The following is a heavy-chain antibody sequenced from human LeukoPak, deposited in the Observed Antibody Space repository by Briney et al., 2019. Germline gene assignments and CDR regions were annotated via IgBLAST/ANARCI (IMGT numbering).Heavy chain of an antibody. Sequence: GESLKISCKGSGYSFTSYWIGWVRQMPGKGLEWMAIINPGGSDTRYSPSFQGQVTISADKSTAYLQWSSLRAPDTAMYYCARHFDYDGKGALDYWGQGTLVTVSS. J-gene: IGHJ4*02. V-gene: IGHV5-51*01. D-gene: IGHD3-10*01. CDR3: ARHFDYDGKGALDY. CDR1: GYSFTSYW. CDR2: INPGGSDT.